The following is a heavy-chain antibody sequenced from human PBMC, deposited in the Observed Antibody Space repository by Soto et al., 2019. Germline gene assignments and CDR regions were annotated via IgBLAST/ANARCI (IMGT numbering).Heavy chain of an antibody. D-gene: IGHD3-9*01. V-gene: IGHV3-23*01. Sequence: EVQLLESGGGLVKPGGSLRLSCVGSGFTFRSYTMSWVRQAPGKGLEWVSGISDSGTSASYADSVKGRFTISRDNSKNTLYLDLTGLRAEDTAMYYCAKDADVLRNFDWSYYFDAWGQGAPVTVSS. J-gene: IGHJ5*02. CDR1: GFTFRSYT. CDR3: AKDADVLRNFDWSYYFDA. CDR2: ISDSGTSA.